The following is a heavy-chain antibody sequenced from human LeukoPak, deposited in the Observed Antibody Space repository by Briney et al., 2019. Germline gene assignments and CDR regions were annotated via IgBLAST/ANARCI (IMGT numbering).Heavy chain of an antibody. D-gene: IGHD6-6*01. CDR3: ASSSSGYYYYYMDV. V-gene: IGHV1-69*05. Sequence: GSSVKVSCKASGGTFSSYAISWVRQAPGQGLEWMGGIIPIFGTAYYAQKFQGRVTITTDESTSTAYMELSSLRSEDTAVYYCASSSSGYYYYYMDVRGKGTTVTVSS. CDR1: GGTFSSYA. J-gene: IGHJ6*03. CDR2: IIPIFGTA.